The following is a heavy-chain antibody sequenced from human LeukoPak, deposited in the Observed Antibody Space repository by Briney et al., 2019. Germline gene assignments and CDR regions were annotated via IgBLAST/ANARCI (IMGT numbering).Heavy chain of an antibody. Sequence: SETLSLTCTVSGGSISSYYWSWIRQPAGKGLEWIGRIYTSGSTNYNPSLKSRVTMSVDTSKNQFSLKLSSVTAADTAVYYCARGSSYYYGSGSPNWFDPWGQGTLVTVSS. V-gene: IGHV4-4*07. CDR2: IYTSGST. J-gene: IGHJ5*02. D-gene: IGHD3-10*01. CDR1: GGSISSYY. CDR3: ARGSSYYYGSGSPNWFDP.